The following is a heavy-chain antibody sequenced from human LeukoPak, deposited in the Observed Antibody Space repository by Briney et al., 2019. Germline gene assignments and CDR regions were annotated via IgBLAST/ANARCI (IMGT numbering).Heavy chain of an antibody. D-gene: IGHD2-2*01. V-gene: IGHV3-21*01. Sequence: GGSLRLSCAASGFTFSSYSMNWVRRAPGKGLEWVSSISSSSSYIYYADSVKGRFTISRDNAKNSLYLQMNSLRAEDTAVYYRARDRYCSSTSCYLGYYFDYWGQGTLVTVSS. CDR1: GFTFSSYS. CDR3: ARDRYCSSTSCYLGYYFDY. J-gene: IGHJ4*02. CDR2: ISSSSSYI.